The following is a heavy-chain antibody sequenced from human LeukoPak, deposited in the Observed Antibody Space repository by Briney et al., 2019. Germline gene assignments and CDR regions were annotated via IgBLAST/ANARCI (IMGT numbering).Heavy chain of an antibody. CDR2: IYTSGST. CDR3: ASLFWSGSMDV. Sequence: PSETLSLTCTVSGGSISSYYWSWIRQPAGKGLEWIGRIYTSGSTNYNPSLKSRVTMSVDTSKNQFSLKLSSVTAADTAAYYCASLFWSGSMDVWGKGTTVTVSS. V-gene: IGHV4-4*07. J-gene: IGHJ6*03. CDR1: GGSISSYY. D-gene: IGHD3-3*01.